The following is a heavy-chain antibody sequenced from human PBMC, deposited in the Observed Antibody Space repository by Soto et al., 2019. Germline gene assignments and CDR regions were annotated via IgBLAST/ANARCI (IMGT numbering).Heavy chain of an antibody. Sequence: SVKVSCKASGGTFSSYTISWERQAPGQGLEWMGRIIPILGIANYAQKFQGRVTITADKSTSTAYMELSSLRSEDTAVYYCARDLNSDIVVVPAVYAGDYWGQGTLVTVSS. CDR1: GGTFSSYT. CDR2: IIPILGIA. CDR3: ARDLNSDIVVVPAVYAGDY. V-gene: IGHV1-69*04. D-gene: IGHD2-2*01. J-gene: IGHJ4*02.